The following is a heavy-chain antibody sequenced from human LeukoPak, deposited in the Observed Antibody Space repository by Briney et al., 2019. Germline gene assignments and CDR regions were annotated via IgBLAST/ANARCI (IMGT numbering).Heavy chain of an antibody. V-gene: IGHV5-51*01. CDR2: IYPGDSDT. CDR3: ARQGGT. CDR1: GYSLSHYL. Sequence: KDGESLKISRKGSGYSLSHYLIGGVRQMPGKGLEWMGIIYPGDSDTRYSPSFQGQVTISADKSISTAYLKWRSLKASDTAMYYCARQGGTWGQGTLVTVSS. J-gene: IGHJ5*02.